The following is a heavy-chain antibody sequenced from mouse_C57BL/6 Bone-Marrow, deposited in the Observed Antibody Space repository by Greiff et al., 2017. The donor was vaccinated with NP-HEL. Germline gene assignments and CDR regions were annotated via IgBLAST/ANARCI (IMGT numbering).Heavy chain of an antibody. CDR3: AREGGYYGSPFAY. D-gene: IGHD1-1*01. CDR1: GYSIISGYY. V-gene: IGHV3-6*01. CDR2: ISYAGSN. J-gene: IGHJ3*01. Sequence: EVQLQQSGPGLVKPSQSLSLTCSVTGYSIISGYYWNWIRQFPGNKLEWMAYISYAGSNNYNPSLKNRISITRDISKNQFFLKLNSVPTDDTATYYCAREGGYYGSPFAYWGQGTLVTVSA.